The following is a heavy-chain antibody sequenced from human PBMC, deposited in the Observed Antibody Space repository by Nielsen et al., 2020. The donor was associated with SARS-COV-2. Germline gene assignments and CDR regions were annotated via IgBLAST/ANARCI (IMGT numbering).Heavy chain of an antibody. CDR1: GFTFRSYA. Sequence: GESLKISCAASGFTFRSYAMHWVRQAPGKGLEWVSTFSDNGGPTYHADSVKGRFTISRDNSNSTLFLQMNSLRVEDTALYYCAKGSDFTGFDSWGRGTRVTVAS. D-gene: IGHD1-14*01. V-gene: IGHV3-23*01. J-gene: IGHJ4*02. CDR2: FSDNGGPT. CDR3: AKGSDFTGFDS.